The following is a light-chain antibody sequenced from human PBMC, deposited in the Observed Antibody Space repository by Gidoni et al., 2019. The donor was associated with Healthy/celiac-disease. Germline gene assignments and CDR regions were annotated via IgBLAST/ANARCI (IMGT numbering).Light chain of an antibody. Sequence: DIVSTQSPLSLPVTPGEPASISCRSSQSLLHSNGYNYLDWYLQKPGQSPQLLIYLGSYRASGVPDRFSGSGSGTDFTLKISRVEAEDVGVYYCMQALQTPRTFGQGTKVEIK. CDR2: LGS. J-gene: IGKJ1*01. CDR1: QSLLHSNGYNY. V-gene: IGKV2-28*01. CDR3: MQALQTPRT.